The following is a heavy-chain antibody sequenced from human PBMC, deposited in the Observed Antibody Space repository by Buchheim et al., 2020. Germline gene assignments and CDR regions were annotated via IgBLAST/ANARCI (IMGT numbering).Heavy chain of an antibody. CDR1: GLTLSNYW. V-gene: IGHV3-74*01. D-gene: IGHD6-19*01. Sequence: EVQLVESGGGLVQPGGSLRLSCVASGLTLSNYWIHWVRQVPGKGLLWVSHISDDGSNKFYADSVKGRFTISRDNARHTVFLQMYSLRAEDTGVYFCATDTSGYFDDWGQGTL. CDR2: ISDDGSNK. J-gene: IGHJ4*02. CDR3: ATDTSGYFDD.